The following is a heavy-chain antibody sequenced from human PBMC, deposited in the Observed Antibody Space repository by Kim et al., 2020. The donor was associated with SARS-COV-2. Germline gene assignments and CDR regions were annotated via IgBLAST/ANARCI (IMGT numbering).Heavy chain of an antibody. CDR1: GFTFSDYY. J-gene: IGHJ2*01. CDR3: ARDRAYCSSTSCYGLTPCYFDL. CDR2: ISSSSSYT. Sequence: GGSLRLSCAASGFTFSDYYMSWIRQAPGKGLEWVSYISSSSSYTNYADSVKGRFTISRDNAKNSLYLQMNSLRAEDTAVYYCARDRAYCSSTSCYGLTPCYFDLWGRGTLVTVSS. V-gene: IGHV3-11*06. D-gene: IGHD2-2*01.